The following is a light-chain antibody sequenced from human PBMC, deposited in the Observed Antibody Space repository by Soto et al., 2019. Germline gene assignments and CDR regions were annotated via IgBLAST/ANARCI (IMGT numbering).Light chain of an antibody. Sequence: QSVLTQPHSASGTPGQRVTISCSGSSSNIESNTVTWYQQLPGTAPKLVIYSNYDRPSGVPDRFSGSTSGTSASLVIRGLQSEDAADYYCAAWDDILNGYVFGGGTKLTVL. J-gene: IGLJ1*01. CDR3: AAWDDILNGYV. V-gene: IGLV1-44*01. CDR2: SNY. CDR1: SSNIESNT.